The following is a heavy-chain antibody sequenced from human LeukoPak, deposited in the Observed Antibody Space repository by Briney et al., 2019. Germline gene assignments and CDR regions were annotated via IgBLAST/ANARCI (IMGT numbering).Heavy chain of an antibody. Sequence: ASVKVSCKASGYTFTNYGISWVRQAPGQGLEWMGWISTYNGNTNYAQSLQGRITMTTDTSTSTAYMELRRLRSDDTAVYYCARVRTYYDILTGYYKSWFDPWGQGTLVTVSS. D-gene: IGHD3-9*01. CDR1: GYTFTNYG. CDR3: ARVRTYYDILTGYYKSWFDP. J-gene: IGHJ5*02. V-gene: IGHV1-18*01. CDR2: ISTYNGNT.